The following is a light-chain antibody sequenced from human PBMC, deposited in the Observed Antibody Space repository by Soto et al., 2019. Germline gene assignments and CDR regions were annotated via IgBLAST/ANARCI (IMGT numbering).Light chain of an antibody. CDR3: CSDAGSSTYV. V-gene: IGLV2-23*02. J-gene: IGLJ1*01. CDR2: EVS. CDR1: SSDVGSYNL. Sequence: QSVLTQPASVSGSPGQSITISCTGTSSDVGSYNLVSWYQQHPGKAPKLMIYEVSKRPSGVSNRFSGSKSGNTASLTISGLQAEDEADYYCCSDAGSSTYVFGTGTKLTVL.